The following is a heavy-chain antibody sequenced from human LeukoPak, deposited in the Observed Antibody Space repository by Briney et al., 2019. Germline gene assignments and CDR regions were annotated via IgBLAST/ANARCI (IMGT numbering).Heavy chain of an antibody. Sequence: TLSLTCTVSGGSISSGDYYWSWIRQPPGKGLEWIGYIHYSGRTYYNPSLKSRFPISVDTSKNQFSLKLSSVTAADTAVYFCARVRSDGSGTIWGQGTMVTVSS. CDR3: ARVRSDGSGTI. CDR1: GGSISSGDYY. V-gene: IGHV4-30-4*08. CDR2: IHYSGRT. J-gene: IGHJ3*02. D-gene: IGHD3-10*01.